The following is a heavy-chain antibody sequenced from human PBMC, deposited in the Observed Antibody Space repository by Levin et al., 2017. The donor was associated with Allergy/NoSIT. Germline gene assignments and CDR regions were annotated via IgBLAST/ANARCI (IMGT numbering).Heavy chain of an antibody. CDR2: IYNSGST. CDR3: ASRFCSGDICYSGSPGMDV. CDR1: GASISSYY. J-gene: IGHJ6*02. V-gene: IGHV4-59*08. Sequence: SQTLSLTCTVSGASISSYYWSWIRQPPGKGLEWIGYIYNSGSTKYNPSLKSRVTISVDTSKNQFSLKLNSVTASDTAVYYCASRFCSGDICYSGSPGMDVWGQGTTVTVSS. D-gene: IGHD2-15*01.